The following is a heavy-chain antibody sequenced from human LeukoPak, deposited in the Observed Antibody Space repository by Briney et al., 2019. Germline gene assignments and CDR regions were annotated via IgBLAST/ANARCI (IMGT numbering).Heavy chain of an antibody. CDR1: GGSLSSYY. V-gene: IGHV4-59*08. J-gene: IGHJ4*02. Sequence: SGTLSLTCTVSGGSLSSYYWSWIRQPPGKELEWIGYIYYSGSTNYNPSLKSRVTISVDTSKNQFSLKLSSVTAADTAVYYCARHREPSIAAAGPGFDYWGQGTLVTVSS. CDR3: ARHREPSIAAAGPGFDY. CDR2: IYYSGST. D-gene: IGHD6-13*01.